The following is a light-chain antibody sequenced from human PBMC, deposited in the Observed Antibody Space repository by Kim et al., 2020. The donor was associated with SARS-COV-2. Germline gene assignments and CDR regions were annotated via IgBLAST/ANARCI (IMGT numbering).Light chain of an antibody. V-gene: IGKV3-20*01. Sequence: SPGERATLSCRASQSVSSSYLAWYQQKPGQAPRLLIYGASNRATAIPDRFSGSGSGTGFTLTISRLEPEDFAVYYCQQYGGSPLTFGGGTKVDIK. CDR2: GAS. CDR3: QQYGGSPLT. CDR1: QSVSSSY. J-gene: IGKJ4*01.